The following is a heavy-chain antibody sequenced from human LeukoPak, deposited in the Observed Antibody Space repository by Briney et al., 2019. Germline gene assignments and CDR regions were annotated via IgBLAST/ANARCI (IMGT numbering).Heavy chain of an antibody. D-gene: IGHD6-13*01. CDR3: AKVSWANYFDY. J-gene: IGHJ4*02. V-gene: IGHV3-23*01. Sequence: GGSLRLSCAASGFPFSSYAMSWVRQAPGKGLEWVSAISGSGGNTYYADSVRGRFTISRDNSKNTLYLQMNSLRAEDTAIYYCAKVSWANYFDYWGQGTLVTVSS. CDR1: GFPFSSYA. CDR2: ISGSGGNT.